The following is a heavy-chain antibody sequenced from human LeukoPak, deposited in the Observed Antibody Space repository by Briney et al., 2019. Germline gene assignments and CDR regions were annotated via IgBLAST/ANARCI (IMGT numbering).Heavy chain of an antibody. Sequence: ASVKVSCKASGYTFTDYYINWVRQAPGQGLEWIGWINPNSGGTNYAQKFQGRVTMTRDTSISTAYMELSRLRSDDTAVYYCARDAVGYSSSWYGKMNDKYFDYWGQGTLVTVSS. CDR1: GYTFTDYY. V-gene: IGHV1-2*02. D-gene: IGHD6-13*01. J-gene: IGHJ4*02. CDR3: ARDAVGYSSSWYGKMNDKYFDY. CDR2: INPNSGGT.